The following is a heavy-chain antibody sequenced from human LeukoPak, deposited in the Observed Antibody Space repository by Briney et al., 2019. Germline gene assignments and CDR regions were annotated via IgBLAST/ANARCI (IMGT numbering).Heavy chain of an antibody. CDR1: GFTFGDYA. Sequence: GGSLRLSCTASGFTFGDYAMSWFRQAPGKGLEWVGFIRSKAYGGTTEYAASVKGRFTISRDDSKSIAYLQMNSLKTEDTAVYYCTTFYYYDSSGYYYWGQETLVTVSS. V-gene: IGHV3-49*03. J-gene: IGHJ4*02. CDR2: IRSKAYGGTT. CDR3: TTFYYYDSSGYYY. D-gene: IGHD3-22*01.